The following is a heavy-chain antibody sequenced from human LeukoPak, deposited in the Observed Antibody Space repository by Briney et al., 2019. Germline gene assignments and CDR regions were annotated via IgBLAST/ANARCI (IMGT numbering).Heavy chain of an antibody. D-gene: IGHD4-17*01. CDR1: GYTFTDYY. CDR3: ARHHFSTPPSATVTVGVDV. V-gene: IGHV1-2*02. CDR2: IHPNSGGT. Sequence: ASVKVSCKASGYTFTDYYLHWVRQAPGQGLEWMGWIHPNSGGTNYAQKFQGRVAMTRDTSISTAYMELSSLRSDDTAVYYCARHHFSTPPSATVTVGVDVWGRGTTVTVSS. J-gene: IGHJ6*04.